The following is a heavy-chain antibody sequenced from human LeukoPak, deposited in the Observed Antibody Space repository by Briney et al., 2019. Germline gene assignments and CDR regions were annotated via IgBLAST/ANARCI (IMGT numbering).Heavy chain of an antibody. CDR3: ASHCSSTNCYGVDY. D-gene: IGHD2-2*01. CDR1: GGSISSYY. CDR2: IYASGST. J-gene: IGHJ4*02. V-gene: IGHV4-4*07. Sequence: SETLSLTCTVSGGSISSYYWSWIRQPAGKGLEWIGRIYASGSTNYNPSLRSRVTMSVDTSKNQFSLKLSSVTAADTAIYHCASHCSSTNCYGVDYWGQGTLVTVSS.